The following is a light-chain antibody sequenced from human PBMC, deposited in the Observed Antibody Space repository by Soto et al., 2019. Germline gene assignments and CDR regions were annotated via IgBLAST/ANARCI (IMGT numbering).Light chain of an antibody. CDR1: QRVSSGY. CDR3: HQYGSPPPWT. V-gene: IGKV3-20*01. CDR2: GAT. J-gene: IGKJ1*01. Sequence: EIVLTQSPGTLSLSPGERATLSCSASQRVSSGYLAWYQQKPGLAPRLLIFGATSRAAGIPDRFSGSGSGTDFTLTISRLEPEDFAVYSCHQYGSPPPWTFGQGTKVDIK.